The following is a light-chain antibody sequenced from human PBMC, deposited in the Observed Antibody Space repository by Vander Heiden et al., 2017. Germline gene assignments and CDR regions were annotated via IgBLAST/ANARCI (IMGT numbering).Light chain of an antibody. J-gene: IGKJ1*01. CDR1: QSISSW. CDR3: QQYKSYST. CDR2: KAS. Sequence: DIQMTQSPSPLSASVGDRVTITCRASQSISSWLAWYQQKPGKAPKLLIYKASSLESGVPSRFSGSGSGTEFTLTISSLQPDDFATYYCQQYKSYSTFGQGTKVEIK. V-gene: IGKV1-5*03.